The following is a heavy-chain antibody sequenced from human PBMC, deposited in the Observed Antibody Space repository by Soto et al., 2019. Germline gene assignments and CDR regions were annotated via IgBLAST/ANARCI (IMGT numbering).Heavy chain of an antibody. J-gene: IGHJ2*01. Sequence: QLQLQESGPGLVKPSETLSLTCTVSGGSISSSSYYWGWIRQPPGKGLEWIGSIYYSGSTYYNPSLKSRVTISVDTSKNQFSLKLSSVTAADTAVYYCASTYNGGPWYFDLWGRGTLVTVSS. CDR3: ASTYNGGPWYFDL. CDR1: GGSISSSSYY. D-gene: IGHD1-1*01. V-gene: IGHV4-39*01. CDR2: IYYSGST.